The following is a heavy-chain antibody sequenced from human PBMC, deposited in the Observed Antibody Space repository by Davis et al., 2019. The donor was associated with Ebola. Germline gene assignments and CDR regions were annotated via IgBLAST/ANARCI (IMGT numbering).Heavy chain of an antibody. CDR1: GGSISSHY. V-gene: IGHV4-59*11. CDR3: ARETPGGGSMDV. J-gene: IGHJ6*03. D-gene: IGHD3-10*01. CDR2: IYYSGST. Sequence: PSETLSLTCTVSGGSISSHYWSWIRQPPGKGLEWIGYIYYSGSTNYNPSLKSRVTISVDTSKNQFSLKLSSVTAADTAVYYCARETPGGGSMDVWGKGTTVTVSS.